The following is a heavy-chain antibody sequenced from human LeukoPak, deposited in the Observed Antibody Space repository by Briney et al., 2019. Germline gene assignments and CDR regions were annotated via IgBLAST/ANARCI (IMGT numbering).Heavy chain of an antibody. CDR3: ARGIESYGDYGY. CDR1: GGSISGSY. V-gene: IGHV4-59*01. D-gene: IGHD4-17*01. Sequence: SETLSLTCTVSGGSISGSYWSRIRKPPGKGLEWIAYMYNSGSTNYNPSLKSRVTISIDTSKNQFSLKLSSLTAADTAIYYCARGIESYGDYGYWGQGILVTVSS. J-gene: IGHJ4*02. CDR2: MYNSGST.